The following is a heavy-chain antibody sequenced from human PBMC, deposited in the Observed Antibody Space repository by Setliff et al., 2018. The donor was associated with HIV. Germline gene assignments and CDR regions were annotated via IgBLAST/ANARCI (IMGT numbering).Heavy chain of an antibody. J-gene: IGHJ4*02. CDR2: MRYDGSDE. V-gene: IGHV3-30*02. CDR1: GFTLSRRD. Sequence: GESLQISCAASGFTLSRRDMHWVRQAPGKGLEWVAFMRYDGSDECYVDSVKGRFTISRDSSMNTLYLQMNSLRAEDTAVYYCAREGSYGIDCWGQGTLVTVSS. D-gene: IGHD4-17*01. CDR3: AREGSYGIDC.